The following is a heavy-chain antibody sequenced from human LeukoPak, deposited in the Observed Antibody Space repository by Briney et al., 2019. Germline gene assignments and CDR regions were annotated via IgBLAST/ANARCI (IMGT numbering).Heavy chain of an antibody. CDR1: GFTFDDYT. Sequence: GGSLRLSCAASGFTFDDYTMHWVRQAPGKGLEWVSAISGSGVTTYYADSVKGRFTISRDNSKNTLYLQMNSLRAEDTAVYYCSKWKAIVLVPEARSPIDYWGQGTLVTVSS. D-gene: IGHD2-2*01. J-gene: IGHJ4*02. V-gene: IGHV3-23*01. CDR3: SKWKAIVLVPEARSPIDY. CDR2: ISGSGVTT.